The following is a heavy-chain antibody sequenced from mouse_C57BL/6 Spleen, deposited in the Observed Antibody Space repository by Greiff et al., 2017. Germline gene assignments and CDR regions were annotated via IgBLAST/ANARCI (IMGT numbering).Heavy chain of an antibody. CDR3: ACTILGFDGAMGF. CDR1: GYTFTDYN. Sequence: VQLQQSGPELVKPGASVKIPCKASGYTFTDYNMDWVKQSHGKSLEWIGDINPNNGGTSYNQKFKGKATLTVDKSSSTASMELRSLTSEDTAVYYCACTILGFDGAMGFWGQGTSVTVSS. J-gene: IGHJ4*01. D-gene: IGHD2-12*01. V-gene: IGHV1-18*01. CDR2: INPNNGGT.